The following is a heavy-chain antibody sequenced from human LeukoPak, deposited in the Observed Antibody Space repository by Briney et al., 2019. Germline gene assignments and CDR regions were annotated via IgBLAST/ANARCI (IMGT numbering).Heavy chain of an antibody. V-gene: IGHV3-23*01. CDR2: ISGSGGDT. Sequence: GGSLRLSCAASGFTFSNFLMTWVRQAPGKGPEWVSAISGSGGDTYYADSVKGRFTISRDNSKNTLYLQMNSLRAEDTAVYYCVRDGVGAPPFDYWGQGVLATVSS. J-gene: IGHJ4*02. CDR1: GFTFSNFL. D-gene: IGHD1-26*01. CDR3: VRDGVGAPPFDY.